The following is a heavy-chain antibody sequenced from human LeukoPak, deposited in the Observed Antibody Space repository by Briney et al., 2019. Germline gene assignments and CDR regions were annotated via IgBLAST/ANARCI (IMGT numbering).Heavy chain of an antibody. CDR1: GFTFSNYA. D-gene: IGHD5-24*01. CDR3: AKAMGGEMATIGDY. Sequence: GGSLRLSCVASGFTFSNYAMHWVRQTPGKGLEYVSGINSNGGTTQYANSVKGRFTISRDNAKNSLYLQMNSLRAEDTAVYYRAKAMGGEMATIGDYWGQGTLVTVSS. V-gene: IGHV3-64*01. J-gene: IGHJ4*02. CDR2: INSNGGTT.